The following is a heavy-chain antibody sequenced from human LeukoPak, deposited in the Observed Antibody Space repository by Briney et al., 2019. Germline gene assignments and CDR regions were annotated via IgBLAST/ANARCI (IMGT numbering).Heavy chain of an antibody. V-gene: IGHV3-30*18. Sequence: GKSLRLSCTASGFTFSTYGMHWVRQAPGKGLEWVAVISNDGNTKFYGDSVKGRFTIPRDNSKNTLFLQMNSLRTEDTAVYYCTKETSPRNGFDIWGQGTMVTVSS. CDR3: TKETSPRNGFDI. D-gene: IGHD1-14*01. CDR2: ISNDGNTK. J-gene: IGHJ3*02. CDR1: GFTFSTYG.